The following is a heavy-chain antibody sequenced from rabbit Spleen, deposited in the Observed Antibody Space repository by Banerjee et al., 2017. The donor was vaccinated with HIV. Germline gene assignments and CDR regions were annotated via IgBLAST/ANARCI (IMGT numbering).Heavy chain of an antibody. CDR2: VHGGSVNNI. CDR1: GFSFIAGYY. CDR3: ARFYAGYGDFGHAEM. V-gene: IGHV1S40*01. Sequence: QSLEESGGDLVKPGASLTLTCTASGFSFIAGYYMCCVRQAPGKGLEWIVSVHGGSVNNIYYAAWGKGRFSITKTSSTTVTLQITSLTAADAATYFCARFYAGYGDFGHAEMWGQGTLVTVS. J-gene: IGHJ3*01. D-gene: IGHD7-1*01.